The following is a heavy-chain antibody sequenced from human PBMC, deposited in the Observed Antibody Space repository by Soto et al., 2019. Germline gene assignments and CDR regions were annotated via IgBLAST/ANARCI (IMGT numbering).Heavy chain of an antibody. CDR2: ISYDGSNK. J-gene: IGHJ3*02. CDR3: AKDGYYYDSSGSDAFDI. CDR1: GFTFSSYG. Sequence: PGGSLRLSCAASGFTFSSYGMHWVRQAPGKGLEWVAVISYDGSNKYYADSVKGRFTISRDNSKNTLYLQMNSLRAEDTAVYYCAKDGYYYDSSGSDAFDIWGQGTMVTVSS. D-gene: IGHD3-22*01. V-gene: IGHV3-30*18.